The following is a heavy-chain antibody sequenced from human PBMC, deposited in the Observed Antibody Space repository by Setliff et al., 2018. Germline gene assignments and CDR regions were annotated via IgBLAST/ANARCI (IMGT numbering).Heavy chain of an antibody. Sequence: SETLSLTCTVSGYPINTHYWCWIRQSPGKGLEWIGYIYYSGSTNYNPSLKSRVTLTTDTPTSTAYMELRGLISDDTAVYYCARSPPNRGSGSGWYGDFWGQGTLVTVSS. D-gene: IGHD6-19*01. J-gene: IGHJ4*02. CDR2: IYYSGST. CDR3: ARSPPNRGSGSGWYGDF. CDR1: GYPINTHY. V-gene: IGHV4-59*11.